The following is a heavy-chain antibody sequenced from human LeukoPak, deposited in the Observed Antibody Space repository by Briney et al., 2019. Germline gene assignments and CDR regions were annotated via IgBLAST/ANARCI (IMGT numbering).Heavy chain of an antibody. V-gene: IGHV3-7*01. CDR2: INQDGSEK. Sequence: WGSLRLSYAASGVTFTNYWMTWVRQAPGRALEWVANINQDGSEKYYVDSVKGRFTVSRDNAKNSVYLQMNSLRTEDTAVYYCARDATGSNFWSGYDAFDIWGQGTMVTVSS. J-gene: IGHJ3*02. D-gene: IGHD3-3*01. CDR3: ARDATGSNFWSGYDAFDI. CDR1: GVTFTNYW.